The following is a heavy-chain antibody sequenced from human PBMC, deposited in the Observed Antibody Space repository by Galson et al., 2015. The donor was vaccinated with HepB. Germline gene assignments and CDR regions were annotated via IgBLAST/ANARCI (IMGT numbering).Heavy chain of an antibody. CDR2: IHPSSGRT. D-gene: IGHD3-16*01. CDR1: GYTLTSHY. CDR3: ARDLGHFDTVLDY. J-gene: IGHJ4*02. V-gene: IGHV1-46*04. Sequence: SVKVSCKASGYTLTSHYIYWVRQAPGQGLEWVGIIHPSSGRTAYAQMMQDRITVTTDPSTNTVNMELSSLRYEDTAVYYCARDLGHFDTVLDYWGQGTLLTVSS.